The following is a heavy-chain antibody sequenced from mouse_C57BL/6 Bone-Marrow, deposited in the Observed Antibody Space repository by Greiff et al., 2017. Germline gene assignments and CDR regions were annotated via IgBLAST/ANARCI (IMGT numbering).Heavy chain of an antibody. CDR3: VLYGNYKVIFAY. Sequence: VQLKQPGAELVKPGASVKLSCKASGYTFTSYWMHWVKQRPGQGLEWIGMIHPNSGSTNYNEKFKSKATLTVDKSSSTAYMQLSSLTSEDSAVYYCVLYGNYKVIFAYWGQGTLVTVSA. V-gene: IGHV1-64*01. J-gene: IGHJ3*01. CDR2: IHPNSGST. CDR1: GYTFTSYW. D-gene: IGHD2-1*01.